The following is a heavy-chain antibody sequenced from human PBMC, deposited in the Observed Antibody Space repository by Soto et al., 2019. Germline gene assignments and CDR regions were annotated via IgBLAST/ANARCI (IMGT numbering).Heavy chain of an antibody. Sequence: GGSLRLSCAASGFTFSSYGMHWVRQAPGKGLEWVAVIWYDGSNKYYADSVKGRFTISRDNSKNTLYLQMNSLRAEDTAVYYCARAADSSGYYPIGYWGQGTLVTVSS. CDR1: GFTFSSYG. V-gene: IGHV3-33*01. CDR3: ARAADSSGYYPIGY. CDR2: IWYDGSNK. D-gene: IGHD3-22*01. J-gene: IGHJ4*02.